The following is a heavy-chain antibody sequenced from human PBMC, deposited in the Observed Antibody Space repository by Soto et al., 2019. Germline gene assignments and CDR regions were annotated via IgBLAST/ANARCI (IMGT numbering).Heavy chain of an antibody. CDR2: ISSSSSYI. CDR1: GFTFSSYS. Sequence: GGSLRLSCAASGFTFSSYSMNWVRQAPGKGLEWVSSISSSSSYIYYADSVKGRFTISRDNAKNSLYLQMNSLRAEDTAVYYCARALYDILTGYQFDYWGQGTLVTVSS. CDR3: ARALYDILTGYQFDY. J-gene: IGHJ4*02. V-gene: IGHV3-21*01. D-gene: IGHD3-9*01.